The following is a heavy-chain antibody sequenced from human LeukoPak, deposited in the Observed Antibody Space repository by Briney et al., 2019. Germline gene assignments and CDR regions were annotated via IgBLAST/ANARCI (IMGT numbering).Heavy chain of an antibody. CDR2: INPNSGGT. CDR3: ARARQNWGRVFGY. CDR1: GYTFTGYY. Sequence: ASVKVSCKASGYTFTGYYMHWVRQAPGQGLEWMGWINPNSGGTNYAQKFQGRVTMTRDTSISTAYMELSRLRSDDTAVYYCARARQNWGRVFGYWGQGTLVTVSS. V-gene: IGHV1-2*02. D-gene: IGHD7-27*01. J-gene: IGHJ4*02.